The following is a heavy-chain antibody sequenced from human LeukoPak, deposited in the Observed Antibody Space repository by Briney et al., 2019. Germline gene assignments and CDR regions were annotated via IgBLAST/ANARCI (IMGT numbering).Heavy chain of an antibody. CDR1: GYTFTGYY. Sequence: ASVMVSCKASGYTFTGYYMHWVRQAPGQGLEWMGWINPNSGGTNYAQKFQGRVTMTRDTSISTAYMELSRLRSDDTAVYYCARGVIKPISNWFDPWGQGTLVTVSS. CDR3: ARGVIKPISNWFDP. V-gene: IGHV1-2*02. J-gene: IGHJ5*02. CDR2: INPNSGGT. D-gene: IGHD3-3*01.